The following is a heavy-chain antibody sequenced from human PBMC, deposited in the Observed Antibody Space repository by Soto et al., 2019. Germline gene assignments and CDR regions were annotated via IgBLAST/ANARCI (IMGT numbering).Heavy chain of an antibody. CDR1: GYTFTSYG. J-gene: IGHJ6*02. CDR2: ISADNGNT. CDR3: AWPRIAAAGYYCMDV. V-gene: IGHV1-18*01. Sequence: QVKLVQSGAEVKKPGASVKVSCKASGYTFTSYGISWVRQAPGQGLEWMGWISADNGNTNYAQKLQGRVTMTTDTSTGTADMELSSLRCDDTAVYYCAWPRIAAAGYYCMDVCGQVNTVTVAS. D-gene: IGHD6-13*01.